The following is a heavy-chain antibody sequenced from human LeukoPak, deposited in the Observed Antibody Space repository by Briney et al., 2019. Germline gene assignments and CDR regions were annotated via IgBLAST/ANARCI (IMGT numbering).Heavy chain of an antibody. CDR1: GGSISSSSYY. CDR2: INHSGST. V-gene: IGHV4-39*07. CDR3: ARGRSVARGYYDSSGYYYFDY. Sequence: SETLSLTCTVSGGSISSSSYYWSWIRQPPGKGLEWIGEINHSGSTNYNPSLKSRVTISVDTSKNQFSLKLSSVTAADTAVYYCARGRSVARGYYDSSGYYYFDYWGQGTLVTVSS. J-gene: IGHJ4*02. D-gene: IGHD3-22*01.